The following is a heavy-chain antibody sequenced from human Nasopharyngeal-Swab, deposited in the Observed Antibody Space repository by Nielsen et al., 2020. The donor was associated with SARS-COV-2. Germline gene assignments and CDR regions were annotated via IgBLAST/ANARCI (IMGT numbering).Heavy chain of an antibody. D-gene: IGHD6-13*01. CDR2: IIPILGIT. CDR1: GGTFSSYA. V-gene: IGHV1-69*04. CDR3: ARGNEGAAAGTGYYYYGMDV. J-gene: IGHJ6*02. Sequence: SVKVSCKASGGTFSSYAISWVRQAPGQGLEWMGRIIPILGITNYAQKFQGRVTITADKSTSTAYMELSSLRSEDTAVYYCARGNEGAAAGTGYYYYGMDVWGQGTTVTVSS.